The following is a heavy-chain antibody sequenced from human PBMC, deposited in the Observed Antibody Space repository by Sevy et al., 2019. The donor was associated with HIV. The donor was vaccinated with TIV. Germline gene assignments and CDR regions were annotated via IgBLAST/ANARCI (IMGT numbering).Heavy chain of an antibody. D-gene: IGHD2-15*01. CDR1: GFTFSSYA. CDR3: VKGSDIVVVVAATFAGPDYYYGMDV. J-gene: IGHJ6*02. CDR2: ISSNGGST. Sequence: GSLRLSCSASGFTFSSYAMHWVRQAPGKGLEYVSAISSNGGSTYYADSVKGRFTISRDNSKNTLYLQMSSLRAEDTAVYYCVKGSDIVVVVAATFAGPDYYYGMDVWGQGTTVTVSS. V-gene: IGHV3-64D*06.